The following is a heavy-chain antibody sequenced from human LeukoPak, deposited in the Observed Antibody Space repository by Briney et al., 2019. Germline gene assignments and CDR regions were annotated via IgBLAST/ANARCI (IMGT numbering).Heavy chain of an antibody. CDR3: AKLASYYGSGSYYLRYYYYYYMDV. D-gene: IGHD3-10*01. J-gene: IGHJ6*03. V-gene: IGHV3-23*01. Sequence: QSGGSLRLSCAASGFTFSSYGMSWVRQAPGKGLEWVSAISGSGGSTYYADSVKGRFTISRDNSKNTLYLQMNSLRAEDTAVYYCAKLASYYGSGSYYLRYYYYYYMDVWGKGTTVTISS. CDR1: GFTFSSYG. CDR2: ISGSGGST.